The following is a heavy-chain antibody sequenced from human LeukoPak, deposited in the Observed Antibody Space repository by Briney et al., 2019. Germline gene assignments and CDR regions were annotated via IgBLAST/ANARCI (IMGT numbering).Heavy chain of an antibody. CDR3: ARGRMVRGQRPYYYYYYMDV. CDR1: GYTFTGYY. D-gene: IGHD3-10*01. CDR2: INPNSGGT. Sequence: ASVKVSCKASGYTFTGYYMHWVRQAPGQGLEWMGWINPNSGGTNYAQKFQGRVTMTRDTSISTAYMELSRLRSDDTAVYYCARGRMVRGQRPYYYYYYMDVWGKGTTVTVSS. J-gene: IGHJ6*03. V-gene: IGHV1-2*02.